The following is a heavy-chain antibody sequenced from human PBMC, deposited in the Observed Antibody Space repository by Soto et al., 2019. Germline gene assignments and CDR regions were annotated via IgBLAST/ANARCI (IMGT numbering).Heavy chain of an antibody. D-gene: IGHD2-2*01. V-gene: IGHV4-59*08. Sequence: QVQLQESGPGLVKPSETLSLTCTVSGGSISHYFWSWIRQPPGKGLEWIGYIFYSGSTNYNPSLKSRVTISVDTSKNHFSLKLSSVTAADTAIYYCARQRGGYCSTTSCEGWFYPWGQGTLVTVSS. CDR3: ARQRGGYCSTTSCEGWFYP. J-gene: IGHJ5*02. CDR1: GGSISHYF. CDR2: IFYSGST.